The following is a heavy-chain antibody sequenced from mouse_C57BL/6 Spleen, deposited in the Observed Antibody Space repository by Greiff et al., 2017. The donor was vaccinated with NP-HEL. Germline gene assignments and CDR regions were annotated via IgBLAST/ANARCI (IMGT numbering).Heavy chain of an antibody. CDR3: AGGSSSLDY. D-gene: IGHD1-1*01. V-gene: IGHV1-69*01. CDR1: GYTFTSYW. CDR2: IDPSDSYT. J-gene: IGHJ4*01. Sequence: QVQLKQPGAELVMPGASVKLSCKASGYTFTSYWMHWVKQRPGQGLEWIGEIDPSDSYTNYNQKFKGKSTLTVDKSSSTAYMQLSSLTSEDSAVYYCAGGSSSLDYWGQGTSVTVSS.